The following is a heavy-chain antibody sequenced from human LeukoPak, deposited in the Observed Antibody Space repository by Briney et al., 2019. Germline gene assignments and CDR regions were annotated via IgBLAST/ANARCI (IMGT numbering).Heavy chain of an antibody. Sequence: SETLSLTCTVSGGSISSYYWSWIRQPAGKGLEWIGRIYTSGSTNYNPSLKSRVTMSVDTPKNQFSLKLSSVTAADTAVYYCARDLVDFWSGYYTGFDYWGQGTLVTVSS. J-gene: IGHJ4*02. CDR1: GGSISSYY. D-gene: IGHD3-3*01. CDR2: IYTSGST. CDR3: ARDLVDFWSGYYTGFDY. V-gene: IGHV4-4*07.